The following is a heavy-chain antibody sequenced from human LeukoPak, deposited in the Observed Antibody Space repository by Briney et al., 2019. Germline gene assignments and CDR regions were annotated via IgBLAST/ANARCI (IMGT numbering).Heavy chain of an antibody. CDR1: GFTFSSYA. Sequence: GGSLRLSCAAPGFTFSSYAMSWVRQAPGKGLEWVSAISGSGGSTYYTDSVKGRFTISRDNSKNTLYLQMNSLRAEDTAVYYCAKYSSGWYLSQYYFDYWGQGTLVTVSS. D-gene: IGHD6-19*01. CDR3: AKYSSGWYLSQYYFDY. V-gene: IGHV3-23*01. J-gene: IGHJ4*02. CDR2: ISGSGGST.